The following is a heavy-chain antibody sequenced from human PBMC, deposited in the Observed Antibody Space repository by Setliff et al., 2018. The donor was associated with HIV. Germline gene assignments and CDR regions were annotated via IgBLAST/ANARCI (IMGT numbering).Heavy chain of an antibody. J-gene: IGHJ4*01. Sequence: GGSLRLSCEASGFSLINYGMSWVRQAPGRGLEWVSYIPISETDTYYADSVKGRFSMSRDSAKNSLYLQMNRLRVEDSAVYYCAIDKSGPGDQDEYWGHGTQVTVSS. CDR1: GFSLINYG. CDR2: IPISETDT. V-gene: IGHV3-48*03. CDR3: AIDKSGPGDQDEY. D-gene: IGHD7-27*01.